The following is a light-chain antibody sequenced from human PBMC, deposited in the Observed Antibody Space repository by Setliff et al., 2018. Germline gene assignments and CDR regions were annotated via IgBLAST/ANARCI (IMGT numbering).Light chain of an antibody. CDR3: CSFAGTYSFV. CDR1: SSDVGGYNF. J-gene: IGLJ1*01. Sequence: GSPGQSVTISCTGTSSDVGGYNFVSWYQVYPGKAPKVMIYDVSKRPSGVPDRFSGSKSGTTASLTISGLQPEDEADYYCCSFAGTYSFVFGTGTKVTVL. V-gene: IGLV2-11*03. CDR2: DVS.